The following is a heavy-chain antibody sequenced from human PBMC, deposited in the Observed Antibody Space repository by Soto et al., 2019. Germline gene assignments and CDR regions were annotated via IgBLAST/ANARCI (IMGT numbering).Heavy chain of an antibody. J-gene: IGHJ4*02. CDR1: GFTFNSYY. CDR2: IKPDGSEK. CDR3: VRDWRDGYDHSFNH. Sequence: EVQLVESGGGLVQPGGSLRLSCAASGFTFNSYYMSWVRQAPGEGLEWVANIKPDGSEKYYVDSVEGRFTISRDNARNSLYLQMNSLRAEATAVYYCVRDWRDGYDHSFNHWGQGTPVTVSS. V-gene: IGHV3-7*03. D-gene: IGHD5-12*01.